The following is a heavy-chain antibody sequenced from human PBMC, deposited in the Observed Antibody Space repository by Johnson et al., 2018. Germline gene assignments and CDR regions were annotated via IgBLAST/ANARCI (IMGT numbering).Heavy chain of an antibody. D-gene: IGHD3-22*01. Sequence: QLVQSGPEVKKPGTSXKVSCKASGFTFTSSAVQWVRQARGQRLEWIGWIVVGSGNTNYAQKLQERVTITRDMSTSPAYMELSSLRSEDRAVYYCVADVGRYYDRSGSPWAAFDIWGQGTMVTVSS. J-gene: IGHJ3*02. V-gene: IGHV1-58*01. CDR2: IVVGSGNT. CDR3: VADVGRYYDRSGSPWAAFDI. CDR1: GFTFTSSA.